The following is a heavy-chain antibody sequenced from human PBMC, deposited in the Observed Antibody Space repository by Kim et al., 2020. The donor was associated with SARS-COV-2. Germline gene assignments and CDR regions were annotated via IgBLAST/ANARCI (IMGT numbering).Heavy chain of an antibody. J-gene: IGHJ4*02. V-gene: IGHV3-9*01. CDR3: VRDNGDY. CDR2: ISWNSGSR. CDR1: GFTFTNYA. Sequence: GGSLRLSCAASGFTFTNYAMHWVRQAPGKGLEWVSGISWNSGSRVYADSVKGRFTISRDNAKKSLYLQMNSLRVEDTALYYCVRDNGDYWGQGTLVTVSS.